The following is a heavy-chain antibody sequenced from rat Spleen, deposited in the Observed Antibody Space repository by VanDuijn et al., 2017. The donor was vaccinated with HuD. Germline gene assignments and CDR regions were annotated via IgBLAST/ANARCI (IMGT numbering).Heavy chain of an antibody. V-gene: IGHV5-29*01. Sequence: EVQLVESGGGLVQPGRSLKLSCAVSGFTFSNYGMAWVRQAPTKGLEWVATISYDCSNTYYRDSVKGRFTISRDNTKSTLYLQMDSLGSEDTATYYCARQNWPYYFDYWGQGVMVTVSS. CDR3: ARQNWPYYFDY. J-gene: IGHJ2*01. D-gene: IGHD5-1*01. CDR1: GFTFSNYG. CDR2: ISYDCSNT.